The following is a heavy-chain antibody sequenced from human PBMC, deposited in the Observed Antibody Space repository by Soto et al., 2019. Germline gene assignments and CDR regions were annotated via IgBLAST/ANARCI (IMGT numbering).Heavy chain of an antibody. D-gene: IGHD2-21*01. CDR3: ARHLRRGPIVKGMDV. CDR2: INHSGST. J-gene: IGHJ6*02. Sequence: SETLSLTCAVYGGSFSGYYWSWIRQPPGKGLEWIGEINHSGSTNYNPSLKSRVSISVETSKNQFSLKLSSVTAADTAVYYCARHLRRGPIVKGMDVWGQGTTVTVSS. CDR1: GGSFSGYY. V-gene: IGHV4-34*01.